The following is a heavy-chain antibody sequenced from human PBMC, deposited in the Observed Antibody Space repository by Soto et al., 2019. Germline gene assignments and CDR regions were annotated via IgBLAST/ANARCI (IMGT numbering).Heavy chain of an antibody. CDR3: AKGHSDYQGDYNYYGMDV. CDR2: STGAGGGT. CDR1: GFPFSSYA. Sequence: PGGSLRLYCAASGFPFSSYAISWVRQALGRGLESVAASTGAGGGTYNLEAVKGRFTVSRDNSKKTVYLQLDGLRAEDTAVYYCAKGHSDYQGDYNYYGMDVWGQGTTVTVSS. J-gene: IGHJ6*02. V-gene: IGHV3-23*01. D-gene: IGHD6-25*01.